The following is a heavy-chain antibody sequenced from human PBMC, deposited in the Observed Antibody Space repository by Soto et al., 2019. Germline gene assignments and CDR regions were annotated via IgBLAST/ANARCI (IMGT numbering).Heavy chain of an antibody. CDR1: GYTFTSYG. V-gene: IGHV1-18*01. Sequence: QVQLVQYGAEVKKPGASVKVSCKASGYTFTSYGISWVRPAPGQGLAWMGWISAYNGNTNYAQKLQGRVTMTTDTSTSTAYMELRSLRSDDTAVYYWAREGRKLTASGYYYDGMDVWGQGTTVTVSS. D-gene: IGHD1-26*01. CDR2: ISAYNGNT. J-gene: IGHJ6*02. CDR3: AREGRKLTASGYYYDGMDV.